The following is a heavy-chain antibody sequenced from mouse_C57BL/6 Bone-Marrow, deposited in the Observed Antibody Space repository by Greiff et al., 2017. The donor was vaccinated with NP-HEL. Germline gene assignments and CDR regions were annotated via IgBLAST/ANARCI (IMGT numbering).Heavy chain of an antibody. CDR1: EYEFPSHD. CDR3: ARRRMITCYWYFDV. D-gene: IGHD2-4*01. V-gene: IGHV5-2*01. J-gene: IGHJ1*03. Sequence: EVQGVESGGGLVQPGESLKLSCESNEYEFPSHDMSWVRKTPEKRLELGAAINSDGGSTYYPDTMEGRFIISRDNTKKTLYLQMSSLRSEDTSLYYCARRRMITCYWYFDVWGTGTTVTVSS. CDR2: INSDGGST.